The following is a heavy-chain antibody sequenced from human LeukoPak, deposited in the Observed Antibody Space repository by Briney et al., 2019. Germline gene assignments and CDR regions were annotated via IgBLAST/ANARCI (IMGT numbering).Heavy chain of an antibody. Sequence: GSSVKVSCKASGGTLSSYAINWVRQAPGQGPEWMGRIIPIFNIANYAQKFQGRVTITADESTSTAYMELSSLRSEDTAVYHCASPVVVIALDPHAFDVWGLGTMVTVSS. V-gene: IGHV1-69*15. CDR2: IIPIFNIA. D-gene: IGHD2-21*01. J-gene: IGHJ3*01. CDR3: ASPVVVIALDPHAFDV. CDR1: GGTLSSYA.